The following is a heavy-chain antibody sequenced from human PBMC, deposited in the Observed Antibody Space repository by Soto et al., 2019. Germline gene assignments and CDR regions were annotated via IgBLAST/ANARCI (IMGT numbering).Heavy chain of an antibody. CDR1: GYTFTGYY. D-gene: IGHD3-10*01. CDR2: INPNSGGT. V-gene: IGHV1-2*02. Sequence: GASVKVSCKASGYTFTGYYMHWVRQAPGQGLEWMGWINPNSGGTNYAQKFQGRVTMTRDTSISTAYMELSRLRSDDTAVYYCVLPAKRITKDLVYWGQGTLVTVSS. CDR3: VLPAKRITKDLVY. J-gene: IGHJ4*02.